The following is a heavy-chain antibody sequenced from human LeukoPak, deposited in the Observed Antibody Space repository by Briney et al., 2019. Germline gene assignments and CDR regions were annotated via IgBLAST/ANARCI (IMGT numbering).Heavy chain of an antibody. CDR2: KKKDGSQK. Sequence: QAGGSLRLSCGACGCPFSSFWMSWVRQARGGGVEWGANKKKDGSQKYSVDSVEGRFTISRDNAKNSLYLPMASLRVDDTAVYYCPRVFGGYDVSDYWGQGTLVTVSS. V-gene: IGHV3-7*03. CDR1: GCPFSSFW. CDR3: PRVFGGYDVSDY. D-gene: IGHD3-3*01. J-gene: IGHJ4*02.